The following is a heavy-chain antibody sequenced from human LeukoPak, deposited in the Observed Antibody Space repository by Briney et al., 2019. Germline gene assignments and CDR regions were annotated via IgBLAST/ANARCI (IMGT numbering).Heavy chain of an antibody. CDR1: GGTFSSCA. CDR3: ATEYCSSTSCYC. V-gene: IGHV1-69-2*01. Sequence: GASVKVSCKSSGGTFSSCAISWVRQAPGQGLEWMGLVDPEDGETIYAEKFQGRVTITADTSTDTAYMELSSLRSKDTAVYYCATEYCSSTSCYCWGQGTLVTVSS. D-gene: IGHD2-2*01. CDR2: VDPEDGET. J-gene: IGHJ4*02.